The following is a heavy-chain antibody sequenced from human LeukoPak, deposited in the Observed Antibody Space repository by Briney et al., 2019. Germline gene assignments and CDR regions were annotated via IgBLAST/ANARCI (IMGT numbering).Heavy chain of an antibody. CDR1: GFTFSDHW. CDR2: INPDGTTT. J-gene: IGHJ4*02. Sequence: GGSLRLSCAASGFTFSDHWMSWVRQAPGKGLEWVANINPDGTTTRYVSSVRGRFTISRDNVRNSLYLQMNSLRAEDTAVYYCARWAFPCGAVCYFALDYWGQGALVTVSS. V-gene: IGHV3-7*01. D-gene: IGHD2-21*01. CDR3: ARWAFPCGAVCYFALDY.